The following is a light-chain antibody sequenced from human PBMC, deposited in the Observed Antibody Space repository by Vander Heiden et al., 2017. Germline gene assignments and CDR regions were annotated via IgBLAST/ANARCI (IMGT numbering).Light chain of an antibody. CDR2: GNA. CDR1: SSNIGAGYD. CDR3: QSYDSSLSSVV. J-gene: IGLJ2*01. Sequence: QSVLTQPPSVSGVPGQRVTISCTGGSSNIGAGYDVHWYQQLPGTAPKLLIYGNANRPSGVPDRFSGSKSGTSASLAITRLQAEDEADYYCQSYDSSLSSVVFAGGTKLTVL. V-gene: IGLV1-40*01.